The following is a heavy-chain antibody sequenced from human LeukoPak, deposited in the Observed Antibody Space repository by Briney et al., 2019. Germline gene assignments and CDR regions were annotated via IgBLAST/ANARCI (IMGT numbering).Heavy chain of an antibody. CDR3: ARLLRYYDSSAYYFDY. Sequence: PSETLSLTCTVSGGSISSSSYYWGWIRQPPGKGLEWIGYIYYSGSTNHNPSLKSRVTISIDTSKNQFSLKLSSVTAADTAVYYCARLLRYYDSSAYYFDYWGQGTLVTVSS. J-gene: IGHJ4*02. CDR2: IYYSGST. CDR1: GGSISSSSYY. D-gene: IGHD3-22*01. V-gene: IGHV4-61*05.